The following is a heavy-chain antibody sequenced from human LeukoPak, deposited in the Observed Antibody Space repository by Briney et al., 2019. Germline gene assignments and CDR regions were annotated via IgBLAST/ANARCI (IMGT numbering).Heavy chain of an antibody. V-gene: IGHV4-39*01. J-gene: IGHJ4*02. Sequence: PSETLSLTCTVSGGSISSSSYYWGWIRQPPGKGLEWIGSIYYSGSTYYNPSLKSRVTISVDTSKNQFSLKLSSVTAADTAVYYCARQPLDYFDYWGQGTLVTVSS. CDR2: IYYSGST. CDR1: GGSISSSSYY. CDR3: ARQPLDYFDY.